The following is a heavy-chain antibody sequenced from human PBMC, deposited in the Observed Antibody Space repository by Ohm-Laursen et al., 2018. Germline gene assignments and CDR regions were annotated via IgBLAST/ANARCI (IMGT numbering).Heavy chain of an antibody. Sequence: SLRLSCAASGFTFSISGMTWVRQAPGKGLEWVSGISWNSGSIGYADSVKGRFTISRDNAKNSLYLQMNSLRAEDTALYYCAKIACGGDCYGYFDYWGQGTLVTVSS. D-gene: IGHD2-21*02. V-gene: IGHV3-9*01. CDR2: ISWNSGSI. CDR3: AKIACGGDCYGYFDY. CDR1: GFTFSISG. J-gene: IGHJ4*02.